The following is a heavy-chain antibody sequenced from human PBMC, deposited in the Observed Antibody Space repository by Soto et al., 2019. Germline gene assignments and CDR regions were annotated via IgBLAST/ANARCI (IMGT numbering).Heavy chain of an antibody. V-gene: IGHV4-39*01. D-gene: IGHD3-22*01. Sequence: SETLSLTCTVSGGSISSSSYYWGWIRQPPGKGLEWIGSIYYSGSTYYNPSLKSRVTISVDTSKNQFSLKLSSVTAADTAVYYCASQILPIYYYDSSGYVHFDYWGQGTLVTVSS. J-gene: IGHJ4*02. CDR1: GGSISSSSYY. CDR3: ASQILPIYYYDSSGYVHFDY. CDR2: IYYSGST.